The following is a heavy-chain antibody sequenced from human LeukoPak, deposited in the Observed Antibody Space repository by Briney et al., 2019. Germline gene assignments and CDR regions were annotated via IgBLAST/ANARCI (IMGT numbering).Heavy chain of an antibody. Sequence: ASVKVSCKASGYTSSGYYMHWVRQAPGQGLEWMGIIKPSDGSTIYAQKFQGRVTMTSDTSTTTVYMEVSSLRSDDTAVYYCARLDYSKFDYWGQGILVTVSS. CDR2: IKPSDGST. CDR3: ARLDYSKFDY. J-gene: IGHJ4*02. V-gene: IGHV1-46*01. CDR1: GYTSSGYY. D-gene: IGHD4-11*01.